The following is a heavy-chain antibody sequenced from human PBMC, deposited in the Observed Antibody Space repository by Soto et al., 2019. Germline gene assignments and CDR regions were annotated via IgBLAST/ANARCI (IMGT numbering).Heavy chain of an antibody. Sequence: PGGSLRLSCAASGFTFTNYSMNWVRQAPGEGLEWVSSVSSTISYTNYADSVKGRFTISRDNVKNSLFLQMNSLRAGDTAMYYCARDRLDVEMPTITGPVDYWGQGTLVTVSS. D-gene: IGHD5-12*01. CDR2: VSSTISYT. J-gene: IGHJ4*02. CDR3: ARDRLDVEMPTITGPVDY. V-gene: IGHV3-21*01. CDR1: GFTFTNYS.